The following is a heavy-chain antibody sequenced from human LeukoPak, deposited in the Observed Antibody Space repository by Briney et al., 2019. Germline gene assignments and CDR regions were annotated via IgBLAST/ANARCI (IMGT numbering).Heavy chain of an antibody. CDR2: ISWNSGTI. CDR3: ARGNSGSYSQDWFDP. Sequence: GGSLRLSCAASGFTFDDYAMHWVRQAPGKGLEWASGISWNSGTIGYADSVKGRFTISRDNAKNSLYLQMNSLRDDDMALYYCARGNSGSYSQDWFDPWGQGTLVTVSS. CDR1: GFTFDDYA. D-gene: IGHD1-26*01. J-gene: IGHJ5*02. V-gene: IGHV3-9*03.